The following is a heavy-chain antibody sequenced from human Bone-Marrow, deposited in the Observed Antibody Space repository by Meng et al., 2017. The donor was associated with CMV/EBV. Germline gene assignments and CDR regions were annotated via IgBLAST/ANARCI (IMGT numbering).Heavy chain of an antibody. CDR2: IIPILGIA. V-gene: IGHV1-69*10. CDR1: GGTFSSYA. Sequence: SVKVSCKASGGTFSSYAISWVRQAPGQGLEWMGGIIPILGIANYAQKFQGRVTITADKSTSTAYMELSSLRSEDTAVYYCARAIAARSNYYYYYGMDVWDKGPRSPSPQ. D-gene: IGHD6-6*01. J-gene: IGHJ6*01. CDR3: ARAIAARSNYYYYYGMDV.